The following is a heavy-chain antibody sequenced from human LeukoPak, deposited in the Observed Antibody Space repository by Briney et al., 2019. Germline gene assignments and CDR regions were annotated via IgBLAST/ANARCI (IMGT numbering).Heavy chain of an antibody. V-gene: IGHV4-38-2*02. CDR3: ARSFIVVVPAAPDY. Sequence: SETLSLTCTVSGYSISSGYYWGWIRQPPGEGLEWSGSIYHSGSTYYNPSLKSRVTILVDTSKNQFSLKLSSVTAADTAVYYCARSFIVVVPAAPDYWGQETLVTVSS. CDR2: IYHSGST. J-gene: IGHJ4*02. CDR1: GYSISSGYY. D-gene: IGHD2-2*01.